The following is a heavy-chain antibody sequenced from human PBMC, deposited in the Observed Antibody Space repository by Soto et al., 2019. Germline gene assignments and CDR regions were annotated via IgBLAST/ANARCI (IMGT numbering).Heavy chain of an antibody. J-gene: IGHJ4*02. D-gene: IGHD5-18*01. CDR3: ARGDTYFDY. Sequence: PSETLSLTCTVSGGSISSYYWSWIRQPPGKGLEWIGYIYYSGSTNYNPSLKSRVTISVDTSKNQFSLKLSSVTAADMAVYYCARGDTYFDYWGQGTLVTVSS. CDR1: GGSISSYY. CDR2: IYYSGST. V-gene: IGHV4-59*01.